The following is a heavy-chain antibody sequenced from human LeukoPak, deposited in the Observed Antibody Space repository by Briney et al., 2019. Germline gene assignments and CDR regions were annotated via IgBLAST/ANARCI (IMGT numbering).Heavy chain of an antibody. V-gene: IGHV3-48*01. CDR2: IGIDSGNT. D-gene: IGHD1-1*01. CDR1: GFPFIEYS. Sequence: GGSLRLSCTASGFPFIEYSMNWVRQAPGKGLEWISYIGIDSGNTKYADSVRGRFTISADKAKNSLYLQMNSLRVEDTAVYYCVRDHNYAFDNWGQGTLVSVAS. J-gene: IGHJ4*02. CDR3: VRDHNYAFDN.